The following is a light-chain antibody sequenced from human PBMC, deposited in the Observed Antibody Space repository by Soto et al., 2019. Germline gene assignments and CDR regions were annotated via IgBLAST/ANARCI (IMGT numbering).Light chain of an antibody. CDR3: QQYGSSPTT. Sequence: EIVLTQSPGTLSLSPGERATLSCRASQSVSKNFLAWYQQKPGQAPRLLISGASNRATGIPDRFSGSGSVTDFTLTIDRLEPEDLAVYFCQQYGSSPTTFGGGTKVAIK. CDR1: QSVSKNF. CDR2: GAS. V-gene: IGKV3-20*01. J-gene: IGKJ4*02.